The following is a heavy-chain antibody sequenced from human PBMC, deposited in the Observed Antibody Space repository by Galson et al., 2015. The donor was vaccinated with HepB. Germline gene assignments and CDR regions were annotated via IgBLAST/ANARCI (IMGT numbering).Heavy chain of an antibody. Sequence: SETLSLTCAVYGGSFSGYYWSWIRQPPGKGLEWIGEINHSGSTNYNPSLKSRVTISVDTSKNQFSLKLSSVTAADTAVYYCARGRGTYSGSYSGWGQGTLVTVSS. D-gene: IGHD1-26*01. V-gene: IGHV4-34*01. CDR3: ARGRGTYSGSYSG. CDR2: INHSGST. J-gene: IGHJ4*02. CDR1: GGSFSGYY.